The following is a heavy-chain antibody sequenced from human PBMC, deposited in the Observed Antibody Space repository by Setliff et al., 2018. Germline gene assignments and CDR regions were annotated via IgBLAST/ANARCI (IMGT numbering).Heavy chain of an antibody. Sequence: PSETLSLTCTVSGGSITSGRYYWGWIRQPPGQGLGWIASIHYSENTYYNPSLKTRVTISVDTSKNLLSLRVNSVTATDTAVYYCARPLEESFGGVRDSDAFDVWGQGTMVTVSS. V-gene: IGHV4-39*01. CDR1: GGSITSGRYY. CDR3: ARPLEESFGGVRDSDAFDV. D-gene: IGHD3-16*01. CDR2: IHYSENT. J-gene: IGHJ3*01.